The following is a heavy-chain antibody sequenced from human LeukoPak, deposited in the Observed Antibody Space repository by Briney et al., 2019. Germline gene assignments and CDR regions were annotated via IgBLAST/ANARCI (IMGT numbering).Heavy chain of an antibody. CDR3: AKWLTQYHYYMDA. D-gene: IGHD6-19*01. Sequence: SGGSLRLYCAASGFTFSSYWMSWVRQAPGKGLEWVAFIRYDGSNTYYADSVKGRFTISRDNSKNTLYLQMNSLRGEDAAVYYCAKWLTQYHYYMDAWGKGTTVTVSS. CDR2: IRYDGSNT. CDR1: GFTFSSYW. J-gene: IGHJ6*03. V-gene: IGHV3-30*02.